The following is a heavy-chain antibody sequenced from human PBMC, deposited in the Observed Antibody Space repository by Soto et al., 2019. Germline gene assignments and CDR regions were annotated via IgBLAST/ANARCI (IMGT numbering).Heavy chain of an antibody. Sequence: SETLSLTCAVYGGSFSGYYWSWIRQPPGKGLEWIGEINHSGSTNYNPSLKSRVTISVDTSKNQFSLKLSSVTAADTAVYYCARVRSSRLRYPYYFDYWGQGTLVTVSS. D-gene: IGHD1-26*01. V-gene: IGHV4-34*01. CDR3: ARVRSSRLRYPYYFDY. J-gene: IGHJ4*02. CDR2: INHSGST. CDR1: GGSFSGYY.